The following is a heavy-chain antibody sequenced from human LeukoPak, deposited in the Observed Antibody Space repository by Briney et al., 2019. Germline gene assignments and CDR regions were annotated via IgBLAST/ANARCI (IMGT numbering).Heavy chain of an antibody. V-gene: IGHV4-59*01. CDR2: IYYSGST. CDR3: ARDPGDY. CDR1: GGSLSSYY. J-gene: IGHJ4*02. Sequence: SETLSLTCTVSGGSLSSYYWSWIRQPPGKGLEWIGYIYYSGSTNYNPSLKSRVTISVDTSKNQFSLKLTSVTAADTAVYYCARDPGDYWGQGTLVTVSS.